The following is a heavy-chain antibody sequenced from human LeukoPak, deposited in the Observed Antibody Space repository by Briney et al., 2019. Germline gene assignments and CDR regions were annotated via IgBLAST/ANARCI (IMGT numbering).Heavy chain of an antibody. CDR2: INHSGST. J-gene: IGHJ5*02. V-gene: IGHV4-34*01. D-gene: IGHD2-2*01. CDR1: GGSFSGYY. CDR3: ARGVVVPASIDP. Sequence: SETLSLTCAVSGGSFSGYYWSWIRQPPGKGLEWIGEINHSGSTNYNPSLKSRVTISVDTSKNQFSLKLSSVTAADTAVYYCARGVVVPASIDPWGQGTLVTVSS.